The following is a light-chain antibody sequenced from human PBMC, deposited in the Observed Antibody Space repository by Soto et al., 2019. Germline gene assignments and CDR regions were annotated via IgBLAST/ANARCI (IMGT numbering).Light chain of an antibody. V-gene: IGKV1-27*01. CDR3: QKYNSAPWT. CDR1: QGISNY. Sequence: DIPMTQSPSSLSASVLDRVTITCRASQGISNYLDWYQQQPGKVPKLLIYVASTLQSGVPSRFSGSGSGTDFTLTISSLQPEDVATYYCQKYNSAPWTFGQGTKVDIK. J-gene: IGKJ1*01. CDR2: VAS.